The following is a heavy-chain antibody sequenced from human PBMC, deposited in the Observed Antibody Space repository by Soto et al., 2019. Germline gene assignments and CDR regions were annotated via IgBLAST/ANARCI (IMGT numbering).Heavy chain of an antibody. CDR3: ARGLGPWSFYGMDV. Sequence: QVQLVESGGGVVQPGRSLRLSCAASGFTFSSYGMHWVRQAPGKGLEWVAVISYDGSNKYYADSVKGRFTISRDNSKNTLYLQMNSLRAEDTAVYYCARGLGPWSFYGMDVWGQGTTVTVSS. V-gene: IGHV3-30*03. CDR2: ISYDGSNK. CDR1: GFTFSSYG. D-gene: IGHD2-8*01. J-gene: IGHJ6*02.